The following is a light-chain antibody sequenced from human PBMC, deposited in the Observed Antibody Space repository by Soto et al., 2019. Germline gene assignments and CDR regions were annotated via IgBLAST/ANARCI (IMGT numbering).Light chain of an antibody. J-gene: IGKJ1*01. V-gene: IGKV1-5*03. Sequence: DIQMTQSPSTLSASVGDRVTITCRASHNVNNWLAWYQQKPGKAPKFLIYHSSTLESGVPSRFSGSGSGTEFTLTISGLQPDDFAAYYGHQDESYPWPFGQGTKVEGK. CDR2: HSS. CDR1: HNVNNW. CDR3: HQDESYPWP.